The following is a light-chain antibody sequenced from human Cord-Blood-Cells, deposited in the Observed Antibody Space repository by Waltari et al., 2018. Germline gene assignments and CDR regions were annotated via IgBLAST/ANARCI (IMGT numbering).Light chain of an antibody. Sequence: QSALTQPAAVSGSPGPSTTLSCTGTSPAVVGNNSVHCYQPHPGNAPKLMIYDVNNRPSGVSIPFSGSKSGNTASLTISGLQAEDEADYYCSSYTSSSTYVFGSGTKVTVL. CDR3: SSYTSSSTYV. J-gene: IGLJ1*01. CDR1: SPAVVGNNS. CDR2: DVN. V-gene: IGLV2-14*01.